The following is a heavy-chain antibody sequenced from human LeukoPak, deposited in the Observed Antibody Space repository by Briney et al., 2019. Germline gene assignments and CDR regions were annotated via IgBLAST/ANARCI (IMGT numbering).Heavy chain of an antibody. D-gene: IGHD2-15*01. J-gene: IGHJ4*02. V-gene: IGHV3-48*01. CDR2: ISSSSSTI. CDR1: GFTFSSYS. Sequence: GGSLRLSCAASGFTFSSYSMNWVRQAPGKGLERVSYISSSSSTIYYADSVKGRFTISRDNAKNSLYLQMNSLRAEDTAVYYCARTRIGYCSGGSCYRYPFDYWGQGTLVTVSS. CDR3: ARTRIGYCSGGSCYRYPFDY.